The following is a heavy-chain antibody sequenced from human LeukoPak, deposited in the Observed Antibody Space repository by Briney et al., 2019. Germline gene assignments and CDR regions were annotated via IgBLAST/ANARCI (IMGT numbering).Heavy chain of an antibody. D-gene: IGHD6-13*01. Sequence: SETLSLTCTVSGGSLSSYYWSWIRQPPGKGLEWIGYIYYSGSTNYNPSLKSRVTISVDTSKNQFSLKLSSVTAADTAVYYCARDGYSRDYFDYWGQGTLVTVSS. J-gene: IGHJ4*02. CDR2: IYYSGST. V-gene: IGHV4-59*01. CDR1: GGSLSSYY. CDR3: ARDGYSRDYFDY.